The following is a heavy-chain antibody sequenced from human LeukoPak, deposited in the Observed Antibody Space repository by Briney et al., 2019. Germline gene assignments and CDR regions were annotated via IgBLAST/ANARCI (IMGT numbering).Heavy chain of an antibody. J-gene: IGHJ5*02. CDR1: GFSFDKFG. CDR3: ASLDRSEIP. V-gene: IGHV3-64*01. CDR2: VSADESGK. D-gene: IGHD1-26*01. Sequence: GGSLRLSCVSSGFSFDKFGMHWVRQAPGKGLEYVSSVSADESGKYYTKSVRGRFSISRDNSKNTMYLQLGNLRPDDMGIYFCASLDRSEIPWGPGTLVTVSS.